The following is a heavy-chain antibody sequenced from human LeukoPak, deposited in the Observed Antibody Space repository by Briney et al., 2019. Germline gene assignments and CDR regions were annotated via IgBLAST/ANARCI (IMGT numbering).Heavy chain of an antibody. V-gene: IGHV4-61*01. CDR1: GGSISSSSYY. CDR3: ARVRIAQQLVGPRWFDP. J-gene: IGHJ5*02. D-gene: IGHD6-13*01. CDR2: IYYSGST. Sequence: PSETLSLTCTVSGGSISSSSYYWSWIRQPPGEGLEWIGYIYYSGSTNYNPSLKSRVTISVDTSKNQFSLKLSSVTAADTAVYYCARVRIAQQLVGPRWFDPWGQGTLVTVSS.